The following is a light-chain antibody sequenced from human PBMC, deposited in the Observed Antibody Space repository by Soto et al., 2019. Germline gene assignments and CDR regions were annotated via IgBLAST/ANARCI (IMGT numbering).Light chain of an antibody. CDR2: DAS. CDR3: QQFNSYPIT. V-gene: IGKV1-5*01. Sequence: DFRLSISPAALPEYEEARAPTPARASQNIRSRLAWFQQKPGKAPKLLIYDASSLESGVPQRFSGSGSGTEFTLTIGGLQPDDFATYYCQQFNSYPITFGQGTRLEIK. J-gene: IGKJ5*01. CDR1: QNIRSR.